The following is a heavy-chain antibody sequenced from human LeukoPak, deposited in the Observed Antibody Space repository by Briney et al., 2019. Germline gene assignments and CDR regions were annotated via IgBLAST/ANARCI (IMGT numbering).Heavy chain of an antibody. CDR2: INSDGSDT. CDR1: GFTFSSYA. Sequence: GGSLRLSCAASGFTFSSYAMHWVRQAPGKGLVWVSLINSDGSDTTYADSVKGRFTISRDNAKNTLYLQMSSLRAEDTAVYYCARGSGATGDYWGQGTLVTVSS. J-gene: IGHJ4*02. V-gene: IGHV3-74*01. D-gene: IGHD7-27*01. CDR3: ARGSGATGDY.